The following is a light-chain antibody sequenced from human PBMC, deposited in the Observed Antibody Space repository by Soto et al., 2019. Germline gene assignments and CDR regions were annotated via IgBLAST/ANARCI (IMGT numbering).Light chain of an antibody. Sequence: QSVLTQPPSVSGAPGQRVTISCTGSSSNIGAGYGVHWYQRLPGAAPKLLIYGNKNRPSGVPDRFSGSKSGTSASLVITDLQTEDEADCYCQSYDTRLSGPVVFGGGTKLTVL. V-gene: IGLV1-40*01. CDR1: SSNIGAGYG. J-gene: IGLJ2*01. CDR2: GNK. CDR3: QSYDTRLSGPVV.